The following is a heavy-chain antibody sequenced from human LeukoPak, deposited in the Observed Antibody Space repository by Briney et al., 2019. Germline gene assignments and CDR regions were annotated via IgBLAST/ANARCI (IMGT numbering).Heavy chain of an antibody. J-gene: IGHJ4*02. V-gene: IGHV3-74*01. CDR2: INSDGSST. CDR3: ARIPGGSGSQYDY. D-gene: IGHD3-10*01. CDR1: GFTFSSYW. Sequence: GGSLRLSCAASGFTFSSYWMHWVRQAPGKGLVWVSRINSDGSSTFYADSVKGRFTTSRDNAENTVYLQTNSLRADDTAVYYCARIPGGSGSQYDYWGQGTLVIVSS.